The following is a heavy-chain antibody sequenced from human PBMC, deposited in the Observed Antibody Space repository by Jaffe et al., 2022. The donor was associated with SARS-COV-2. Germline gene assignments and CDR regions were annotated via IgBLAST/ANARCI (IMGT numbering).Heavy chain of an antibody. CDR2: ISSYGSTI. V-gene: IGHV3-48*01. Sequence: EVLLVESGGGLVQPGGSLRLSCAASGFTFSSYSMTWVRQAPGKGLEWVSYISSYGSTIYYADSVKGRFTISRDNAKNSLYLQINSLRAEDTAVYYCARGAELHAYYYYYMDVWGKGTTVTVSS. D-gene: IGHD1-26*01. CDR1: GFTFSSYS. J-gene: IGHJ6*03. CDR3: ARGAELHAYYYYYMDV.